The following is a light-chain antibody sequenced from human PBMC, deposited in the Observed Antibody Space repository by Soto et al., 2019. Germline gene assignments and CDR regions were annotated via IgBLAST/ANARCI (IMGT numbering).Light chain of an antibody. V-gene: IGKV3-15*01. Sequence: EIVMTQSPATLSVSPGERATPSCRASHRVSGYLAWYQQKPGQAPRLLIYGASTRATGVPARFSGSGSGTVFTLTISSLQSEDFAVYYCQQYNNWPLTFGGGTKVDIK. J-gene: IGKJ4*01. CDR1: HRVSGY. CDR2: GAS. CDR3: QQYNNWPLT.